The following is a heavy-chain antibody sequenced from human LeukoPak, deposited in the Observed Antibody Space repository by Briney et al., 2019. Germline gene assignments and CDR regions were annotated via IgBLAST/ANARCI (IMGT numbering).Heavy chain of an antibody. D-gene: IGHD3-10*01. V-gene: IGHV3-23*01. CDR3: AKAEWFGELLF. CDR2: ISGSGGST. J-gene: IGHJ4*02. CDR1: GFTLSSYA. Sequence: GGSLRLSCAASGFTLSSYAMSWVRQAPGKGLEWVSSISGSGGSTYYADSVKGRFTISRDNSKNTLYLQMNSLRAEDTDVYYCAKAEWFGELLFWGQGTLVTVSS.